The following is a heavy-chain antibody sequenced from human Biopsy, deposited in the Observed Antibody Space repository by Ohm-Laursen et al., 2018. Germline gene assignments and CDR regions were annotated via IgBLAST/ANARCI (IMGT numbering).Heavy chain of an antibody. V-gene: IGHV4-59*08. CDR2: ISDGGNT. CDR1: GGSISSFY. J-gene: IGHJ4*02. Sequence: TLSLTWAVSGGSISSFYWTWIRQPPGKGPEWIGDISDGGNTNYNPSLKSRVTISADTSKNQFSLKLGSVTVADTAVFYCARRGSGGRSFDYWGQGSLVTVSS. D-gene: IGHD2-15*01. CDR3: ARRGSGGRSFDY.